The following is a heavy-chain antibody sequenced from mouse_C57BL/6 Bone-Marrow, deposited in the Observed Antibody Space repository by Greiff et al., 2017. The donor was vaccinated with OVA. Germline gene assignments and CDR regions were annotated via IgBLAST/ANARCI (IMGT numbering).Heavy chain of an antibody. CDR1: GYTFTSYW. D-gene: IGHD3-2*02. Sequence: QVQLQQPGAELVKPGASVKMSCKASGYTFTSYWITWVKQRPGQGLEWIGDIYPGSGSTNYNEKFKSKATLTVDTSSSTAYMQLSSLTSEDSAVYYCARVGSSCYDAMDYWGQGTSVTVSS. V-gene: IGHV1-55*01. J-gene: IGHJ4*01. CDR2: IYPGSGST. CDR3: ARVGSSCYDAMDY.